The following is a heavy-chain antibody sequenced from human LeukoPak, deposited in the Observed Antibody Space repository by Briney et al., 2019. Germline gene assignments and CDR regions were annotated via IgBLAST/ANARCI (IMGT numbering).Heavy chain of an antibody. V-gene: IGHV3-53*01. J-gene: IGHJ6*03. D-gene: IGHD5-18*01. CDR1: GFTVSNNY. Sequence: GGSLRLSCAASGFTVSNNYMNWVRQAPGRGLEWVSGIYSGATTYYADSVKGRFTISRDNSKNTLSLQMNSLRAEDTAVYYCARELRIVDTTMLNYYYYYYMDVWGKGTTVTVSS. CDR3: ARELRIVDTTMLNYYYYYYMDV. CDR2: IYSGATT.